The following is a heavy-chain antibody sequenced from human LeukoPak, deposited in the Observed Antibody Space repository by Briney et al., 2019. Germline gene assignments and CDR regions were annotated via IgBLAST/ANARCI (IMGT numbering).Heavy chain of an antibody. Sequence: SETLSLTCAVYGGSFSGYYWSWIRQPPGKGLEWIGEINHSGSTNYNSSLKSRVTISVDTSKNQFSLKLSSVTAADTAVYYCARLSLRFLEWLLSTDAFDIWGQGTMVTVSS. CDR1: GGSFSGYY. CDR2: INHSGST. D-gene: IGHD3-3*01. V-gene: IGHV4-34*01. CDR3: ARLSLRFLEWLLSTDAFDI. J-gene: IGHJ3*02.